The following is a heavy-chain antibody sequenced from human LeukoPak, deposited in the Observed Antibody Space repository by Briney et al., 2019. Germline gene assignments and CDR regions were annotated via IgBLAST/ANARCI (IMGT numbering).Heavy chain of an antibody. Sequence: PGGSLRLSCAASGFTFNSFTMNWVRQAPGKGLEWLSSISGSGQYTYYADSLQGRLTISRDNAKDSLYLQLNSLRAEDTSVYYCARGGYNSAFLDSWGQGTLVSVS. V-gene: IGHV3-21*01. D-gene: IGHD6-19*01. CDR1: GFTFNSFT. CDR3: ARGGYNSAFLDS. J-gene: IGHJ4*02. CDR2: ISGSGQYT.